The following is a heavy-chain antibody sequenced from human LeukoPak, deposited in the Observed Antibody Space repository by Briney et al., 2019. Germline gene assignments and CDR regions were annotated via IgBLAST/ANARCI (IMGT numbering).Heavy chain of an antibody. V-gene: IGHV4-59*01. J-gene: IGHJ6*02. Sequence: SQTLSLTCTVSGGSISSYYWSWIRQPPGKGLEWIGYIYYSGSTNYNPSLKSRVTISVDTSKNQFSLKLSSVTAADTAVYYCARGGGYDFPYYYYGMDVWGQGTTVTVSS. CDR1: GGSISSYY. D-gene: IGHD5-12*01. CDR2: IYYSGST. CDR3: ARGGGYDFPYYYYGMDV.